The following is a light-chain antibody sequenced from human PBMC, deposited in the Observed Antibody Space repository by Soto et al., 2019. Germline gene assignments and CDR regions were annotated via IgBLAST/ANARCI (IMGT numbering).Light chain of an antibody. V-gene: IGKV1-5*03. J-gene: IGKJ5*01. CDR2: TAS. CDR1: QSISSW. CDR3: QQYNSAWT. Sequence: DIQMTQSPSTLSASLGDRLTITCRASQSISSWLAWYQQKPGKAPKLLIYTASSLESGVPSRFSGSGSGTEFTLTISSLQPDDFATYYCQQYNSAWTFGQGTRLEIK.